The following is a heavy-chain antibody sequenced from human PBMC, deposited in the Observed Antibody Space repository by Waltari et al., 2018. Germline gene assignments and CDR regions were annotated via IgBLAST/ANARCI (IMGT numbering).Heavy chain of an antibody. D-gene: IGHD3-10*01. CDR2: IGGTHSNI. CDR1: GFAFRDYD. J-gene: IGHJ5*02. CDR3: TRDLYGSGGDWFDP. V-gene: IGHV3-21*03. Sequence: EVRLAESGGGLVKPGGSLSLPCTASGFAFRDYDMNWVRQAPGTGLEWVSSIGGTHSNIFYADSVKGRFTVSRDNAKNSLYLQMDNLRAEDSGLYFCTRDLYGSGGDWFDPWGQGTLVTVSS.